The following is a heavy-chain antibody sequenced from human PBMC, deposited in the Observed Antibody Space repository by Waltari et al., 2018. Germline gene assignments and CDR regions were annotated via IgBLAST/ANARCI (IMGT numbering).Heavy chain of an antibody. V-gene: IGHV4-39*07. Sequence: QLQLQESGPGLVKPSETLSLTCTVSGGSISSSSYYWGWIRKPPGKGLEWIGSIYYSGRTYYNPALKSRVTISVDTSKNQFSLKLSSVTAADTAVYYCARWNDDILTGYYPIDWGQGTLVTVSS. CDR1: GGSISSSSYY. J-gene: IGHJ4*02. D-gene: IGHD3-9*01. CDR3: ARWNDDILTGYYPID. CDR2: IYYSGRT.